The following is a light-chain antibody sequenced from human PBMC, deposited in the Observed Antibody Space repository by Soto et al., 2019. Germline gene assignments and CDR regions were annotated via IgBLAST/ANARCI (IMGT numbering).Light chain of an antibody. V-gene: IGLV2-23*02. CDR2: EVS. CDR3: CSYAGSSTYV. J-gene: IGLJ1*01. Sequence: QSVLTQPASVSGSPGQSITISCTGTSSDVGSYNLVSWYQQHPGKAPKLMIYEVSKRPSGVSNRFSGSKSGNTATLTISGPQAEDEADYYCCSYAGSSTYVFGTGTKVTAL. CDR1: SSDVGSYNL.